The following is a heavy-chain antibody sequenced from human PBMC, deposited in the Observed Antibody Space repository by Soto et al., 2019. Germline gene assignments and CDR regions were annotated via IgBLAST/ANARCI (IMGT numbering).Heavy chain of an antibody. CDR1: GFKFSTYA. V-gene: IGHV3-23*01. J-gene: IGHJ4*02. Sequence: EVQLLESGGGLVQPGGSLRLSCVASGFKFSTYAMAWVRQAPGKGLEWVSSISGRGDGTYQPDFVKGRFTISRDNSRNTLDLQLNGLRAEDTALYCCAKAFDASGYTYERAFDYWGQGTLVTVSS. D-gene: IGHD3-22*01. CDR2: ISGRGDGT. CDR3: AKAFDASGYTYERAFDY.